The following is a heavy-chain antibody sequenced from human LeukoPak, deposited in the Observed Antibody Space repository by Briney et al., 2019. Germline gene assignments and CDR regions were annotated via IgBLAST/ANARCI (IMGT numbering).Heavy chain of an antibody. D-gene: IGHD3-16*01. V-gene: IGHV4-30-4*01. J-gene: IGHJ4*02. CDR2: IYYTGST. Sequence: SETLSLTCSVSGGSISSDGYYWSWIRQPPGKGLEWIGYIYYTGSTYYSPSLKSRVTISVDTSKNQFSLKLSSVTAADTAVYYCARAVGGYHFDYWGQGTLVTGSS. CDR1: GGSISSDGYY. CDR3: ARAVGGYHFDY.